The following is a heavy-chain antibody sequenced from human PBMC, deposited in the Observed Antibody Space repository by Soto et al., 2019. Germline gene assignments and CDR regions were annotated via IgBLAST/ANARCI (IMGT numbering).Heavy chain of an antibody. D-gene: IGHD2-21*01. CDR3: ARVGDLGYYYYYMDV. CDR1: GYTFTSYA. CDR2: LNAGNGNT. V-gene: IGHV1-3*01. Sequence: QVQLVQSGAEVKKPGASVKVSCKASGYTFTSYAMHWVRQAPGQRLEWMGWLNAGNGNTKYSQKFQGRVTITRDTSASTAYMELSSLRSEDTAVYYCARVGDLGYYYYYMDVWGKGTTVTVSS. J-gene: IGHJ6*03.